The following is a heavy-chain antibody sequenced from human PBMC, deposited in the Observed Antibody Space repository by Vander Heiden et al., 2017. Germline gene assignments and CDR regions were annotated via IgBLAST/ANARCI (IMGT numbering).Heavy chain of an antibody. V-gene: IGHV3-33*01. CDR1: GFTFTTYG. Sequence: QVQLVESGGGVVPPGRALRLSCAASGFTFTTYGIHWVRQAPGRGLEWVAQIWYDGDNKYDADSVKGRFTISRDNSKNTVYLQMNSLRPDDTAVYYCARDPSTMDGDYPRYWGQGTLVTVSS. D-gene: IGHD4-17*01. CDR2: IWYDGDNK. CDR3: ARDPSTMDGDYPRY. J-gene: IGHJ4*02.